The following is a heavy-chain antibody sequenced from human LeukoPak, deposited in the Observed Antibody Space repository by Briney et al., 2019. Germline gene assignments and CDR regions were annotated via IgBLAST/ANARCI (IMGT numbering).Heavy chain of an antibody. CDR3: ARAKFHCSSTSCYSFYGMDV. Sequence: ASVNVSCKASGYTFTGYYMHWVRQAPGQGLERMGWINPNSGGTNYAQKFQGRVTMTRDTSISTAYMELSRLRSDDTAVYYCARAKFHCSSTSCYSFYGMDVWGQGTTVTVSS. CDR2: INPNSGGT. D-gene: IGHD2-2*01. V-gene: IGHV1-2*02. J-gene: IGHJ6*02. CDR1: GYTFTGYY.